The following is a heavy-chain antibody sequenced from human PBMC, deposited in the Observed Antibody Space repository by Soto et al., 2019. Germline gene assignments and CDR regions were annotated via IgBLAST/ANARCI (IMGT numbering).Heavy chain of an antibody. Sequence: EVQLVESGGDWVQPGGSLRLSCVGSGFSFGDYWMTWVRQVPGQGPEWVANINTDGNESYYVDFVEGRFSISRDNAKKSVFLEMNRLMADDTAVYLCARDGPHYYVAGSYKHWGRGTLVSVSS. D-gene: IGHD3-10*01. V-gene: IGHV3-7*01. CDR1: GFSFGDYW. J-gene: IGHJ4*02. CDR3: ARDGPHYYVAGSYKH. CDR2: INTDGNES.